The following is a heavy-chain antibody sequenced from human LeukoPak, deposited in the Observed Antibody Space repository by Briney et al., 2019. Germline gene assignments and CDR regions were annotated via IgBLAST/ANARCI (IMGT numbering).Heavy chain of an antibody. J-gene: IGHJ4*02. CDR3: AKGSYYDSSGSFYFDY. CDR2: ITPNGDGT. Sequence: GGSLRLSCAASRFTFSSYAMSWVRQAPGRGLEWVSTITPNGDGTFYTDSVKGRFTISRDNSKNALFLQMNSLRAEDTAIYYCAKGSYYDSSGSFYFDYWGQGTLVTVSS. V-gene: IGHV3-23*01. D-gene: IGHD3-22*01. CDR1: RFTFSSYA.